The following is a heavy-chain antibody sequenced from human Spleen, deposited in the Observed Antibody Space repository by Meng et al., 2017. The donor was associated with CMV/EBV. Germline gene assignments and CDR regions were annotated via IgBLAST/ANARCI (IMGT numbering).Heavy chain of an antibody. J-gene: IGHJ3*01. Sequence: CKASGYTFPSNYIHWVRQAPGQGLEWMGIINPSGGSTGYAQKFQDRLTMTRDTSTSTAYMEMNSLRSEDTAVYYCVSGVAPAHPFDVWGQGTMVTVSS. CDR1: GYTFPSNY. D-gene: IGHD2-15*01. CDR3: VSGVAPAHPFDV. CDR2: INPSGGST. V-gene: IGHV1-46*01.